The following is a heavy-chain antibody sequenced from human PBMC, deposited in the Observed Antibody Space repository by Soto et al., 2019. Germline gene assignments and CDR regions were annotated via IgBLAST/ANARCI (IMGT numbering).Heavy chain of an antibody. Sequence: SVKVSCKASGGTFSSYAISWVRQAPGQGLEWMGGIIPIFGTANYAQKFQGRVTITADESTSTAYMELSSLRSEDTAVYYCARDLGDSSSWYPFDYRRQGTLVTVSS. CDR2: IIPIFGTA. CDR1: GGTFSSYA. D-gene: IGHD6-13*01. J-gene: IGHJ4*02. CDR3: ARDLGDSSSWYPFDY. V-gene: IGHV1-69*13.